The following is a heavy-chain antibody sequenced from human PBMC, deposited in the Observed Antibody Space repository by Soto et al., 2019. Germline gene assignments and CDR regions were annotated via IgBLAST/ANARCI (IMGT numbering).Heavy chain of an antibody. J-gene: IGHJ4*02. D-gene: IGHD3-22*01. V-gene: IGHV3-30-3*01. CDR2: ISYDGSNK. Sequence: GGSLRLSCAASGFTFSSYAMHCVRQAPGKGLEWVAVISYDGSNKYYADSVKGRFTISRDNSKNTLYLQMNSLRAEDTAVYYCATLPYDSSGYYLYYFDYWGQGTLVTVSS. CDR1: GFTFSSYA. CDR3: ATLPYDSSGYYLYYFDY.